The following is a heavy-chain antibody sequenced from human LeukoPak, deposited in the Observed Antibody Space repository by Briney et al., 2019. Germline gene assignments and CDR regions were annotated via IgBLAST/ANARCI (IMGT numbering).Heavy chain of an antibody. J-gene: IGHJ3*02. CDR3: ARECSSTSCQDAFDI. Sequence: GGSLRLSCAASGFTFSSYEMNWVRQAPGKGLEWVSYISSSGSTIYYADSVKGRFTISRDNAKNSLYLQMNSLRAEDTAVYYCARECSSTSCQDAFDIWGQGTMVTVPS. V-gene: IGHV3-48*03. CDR2: ISSSGSTI. CDR1: GFTFSSYE. D-gene: IGHD2-2*01.